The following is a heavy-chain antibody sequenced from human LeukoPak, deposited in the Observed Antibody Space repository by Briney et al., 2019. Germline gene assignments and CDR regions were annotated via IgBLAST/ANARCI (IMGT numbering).Heavy chain of an antibody. CDR1: GFTFSDYH. J-gene: IGHJ3*02. Sequence: PGGSLRLSCAASGFTFSDYHMSCIRQGPGKELEWVSYISSSSSYTNYADSVKGRFTISRDNAKNSLYLQMNSLRAEDTAVYYCAREYYYDTSGPYAFDIWGQGTMVTVSS. CDR2: ISSSSSYT. CDR3: AREYYYDTSGPYAFDI. V-gene: IGHV3-11*05. D-gene: IGHD3-22*01.